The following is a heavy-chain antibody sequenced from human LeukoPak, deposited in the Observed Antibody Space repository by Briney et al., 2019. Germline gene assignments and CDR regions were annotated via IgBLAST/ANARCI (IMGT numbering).Heavy chain of an antibody. CDR1: GFIFGHYA. CDR2: ISWDSGVV. Sequence: GGSLRLSCAASGFIFGHYAMHWVRQAPGKGLEWVSGISWDSGVVGYADSEKGRFTISRDNAKNTVYLQMNSLRAEDTAVYYCVSFYETYWGRGTLVTVSS. J-gene: IGHJ4*02. V-gene: IGHV3-9*01. D-gene: IGHD2/OR15-2a*01. CDR3: VSFYETY.